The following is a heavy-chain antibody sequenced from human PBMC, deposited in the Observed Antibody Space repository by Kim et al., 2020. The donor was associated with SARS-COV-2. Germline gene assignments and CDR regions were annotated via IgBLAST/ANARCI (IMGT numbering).Heavy chain of an antibody. CDR3: ARGYSSGWTRPIGRNGY. CDR1: GYTFTSYD. J-gene: IGHJ4*02. Sequence: ASVKVSCKASGYTFTSYDINWVRQATGQGLEWMGWMNPNSGNTGYAQKFQGRVTMTRNTSISTAYMELSSLRSEDTAVYYCARGYSSGWTRPIGRNGYWGQGTLVTVSS. CDR2: MNPNSGNT. V-gene: IGHV1-8*01. D-gene: IGHD6-19*01.